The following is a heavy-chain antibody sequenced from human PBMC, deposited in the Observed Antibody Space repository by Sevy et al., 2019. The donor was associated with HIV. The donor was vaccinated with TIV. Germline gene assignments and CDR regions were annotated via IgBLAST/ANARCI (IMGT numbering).Heavy chain of an antibody. Sequence: GGSLRLSCAASGFTFSSYGMHWVREIPGKGLEWVSGVSWNGRSLGYADTVKGRFIISRDNAKKSVSLQMNSLRTEDTALYYCARDAGTGGSYMGYYFGMDVWGQGITVTVSS. D-gene: IGHD3-10*01. J-gene: IGHJ6*02. CDR1: GFTFSSYG. V-gene: IGHV3-9*01. CDR2: VSWNGRSL. CDR3: ARDAGTGGSYMGYYFGMDV.